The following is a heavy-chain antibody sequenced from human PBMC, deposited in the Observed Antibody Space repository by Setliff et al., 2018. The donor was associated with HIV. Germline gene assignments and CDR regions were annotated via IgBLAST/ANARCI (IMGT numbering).Heavy chain of an antibody. D-gene: IGHD1-26*01. V-gene: IGHV3-7*01. CDR1: GFTFSIEW. CDR2: IKADGSEK. Sequence: GGSPRLSCVDSGFTFSIEWMDWVRQGTGKGLEWVANIKADGSEKNYVDSVKGGFIISRDNAKSSVFLQMNSLRADDTAIYYCARLDYFCPTTKCEHPDYWGQGTLVTVSS. J-gene: IGHJ4*02. CDR3: ARLDYFCPTTKCEHPDY.